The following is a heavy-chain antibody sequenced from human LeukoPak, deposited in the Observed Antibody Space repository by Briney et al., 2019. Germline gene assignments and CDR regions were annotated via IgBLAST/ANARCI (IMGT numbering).Heavy chain of an antibody. Sequence: GGSLGLSCAASGFTFSSYGMHWVRQAPGKGLEWVAFIRYDGSNKYYADSVKGRFTISRDNSKNTLYLQMNSLRAEDTAVYYCAKGPVRITIFGVVNNFDYWGQGTLVTVSS. CDR1: GFTFSSYG. CDR3: AKGPVRITIFGVVNNFDY. V-gene: IGHV3-30*02. D-gene: IGHD3-3*01. J-gene: IGHJ4*02. CDR2: IRYDGSNK.